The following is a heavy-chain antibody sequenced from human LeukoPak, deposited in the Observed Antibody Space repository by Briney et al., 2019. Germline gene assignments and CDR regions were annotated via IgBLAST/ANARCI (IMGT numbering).Heavy chain of an antibody. CDR1: GGSISSND. Sequence: PSETLSLTCTVPGGSISSNDWSWIRQPPGKGPKWIGYILYTGSTNYNPSLKSRVTISVDTSKNQFSLRLSSVTAADTAVYYCARHFRIDGYSSSWYYGMDVWGQGTPVTVSS. D-gene: IGHD6-13*01. CDR3: ARHFRIDGYSSSWYYGMDV. J-gene: IGHJ6*02. CDR2: ILYTGST. V-gene: IGHV4-59*08.